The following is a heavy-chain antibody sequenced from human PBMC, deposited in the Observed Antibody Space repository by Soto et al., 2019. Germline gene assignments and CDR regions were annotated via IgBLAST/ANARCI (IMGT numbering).Heavy chain of an antibody. CDR1: GFTFDDYA. CDR3: AKGNCPLLPDYYGMDV. Sequence: EVQLVESGGGLVQPGRSLRLSCAASGFTFDDYAMHWVRQAPGKGLEWVSGISWNSGSIGYADSVKGRFTISRDNAKNSLYLQMNSLRAEDTALYYCAKGNCPLLPDYYGMDVWGQGTTVTVSS. V-gene: IGHV3-9*01. D-gene: IGHD2-15*01. CDR2: ISWNSGSI. J-gene: IGHJ6*02.